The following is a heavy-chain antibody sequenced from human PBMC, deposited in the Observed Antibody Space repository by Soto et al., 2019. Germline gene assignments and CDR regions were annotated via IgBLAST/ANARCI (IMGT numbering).Heavy chain of an antibody. J-gene: IGHJ6*02. D-gene: IGHD3-3*01. V-gene: IGHV3-30-3*01. Sequence: GGSLRLSCAASGFTFSSYAMHWVRQAPGKGLEWVAVISYDGSNKYYADSVKGRFTISRDNSKNTLYLQMNSLRAEDTAVYYCARDVSPFGVVQVDYYYYGMDVWGQGTTVTVSS. CDR2: ISYDGSNK. CDR1: GFTFSSYA. CDR3: ARDVSPFGVVQVDYYYYGMDV.